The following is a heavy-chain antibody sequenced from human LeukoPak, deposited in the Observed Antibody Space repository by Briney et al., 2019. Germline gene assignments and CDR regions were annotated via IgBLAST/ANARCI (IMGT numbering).Heavy chain of an antibody. J-gene: IGHJ4*02. CDR2: INHSGST. CDR1: GGSFSGYY. CDR3: ARGRLGYCSGGSCYRGVRFDY. Sequence: SETLSLTCAVYGGSFSGYYWSWIRQPPGKGLEWIGEINHSGSTNYNPSLKSRVTISVDTSKNQFSLELSSVTAADTAVYYCARGRLGYCSGGSCYRGVRFDYWGQGTLVTVSS. V-gene: IGHV4-34*01. D-gene: IGHD2-15*01.